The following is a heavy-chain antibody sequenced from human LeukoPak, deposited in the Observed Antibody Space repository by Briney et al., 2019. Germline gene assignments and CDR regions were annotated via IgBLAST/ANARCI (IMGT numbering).Heavy chain of an antibody. Sequence: GESLKISCKGSGYNFTNFWIGWVRQMPGKGLEWMGIIYPGDSDTRYSPSFQGQVTISADKSISTAYLQWSSLKASDTAMYYCATFPFPGGRYPGYFQHWGQGTLVTVSS. D-gene: IGHD3-16*01. J-gene: IGHJ1*01. CDR2: IYPGDSDT. V-gene: IGHV5-51*01. CDR1: GYNFTNFW. CDR3: ATFPFPGGRYPGYFQH.